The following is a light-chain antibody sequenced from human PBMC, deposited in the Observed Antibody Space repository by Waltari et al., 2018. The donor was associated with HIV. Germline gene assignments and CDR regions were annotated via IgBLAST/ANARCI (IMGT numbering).Light chain of an antibody. Sequence: IVLTQSAGTLSLSTGERVTVYCRAGQSVNSSYLAWYQQRTGQAPRLLIYGASTWATGIPARFNGSGSGTDFTLTISRLQPEDFAVYYCQQYGSSPRTFGPGTKVDIK. CDR3: QQYGSSPRT. V-gene: IGKV3-20*01. CDR1: QSVNSSY. J-gene: IGKJ1*01. CDR2: GAS.